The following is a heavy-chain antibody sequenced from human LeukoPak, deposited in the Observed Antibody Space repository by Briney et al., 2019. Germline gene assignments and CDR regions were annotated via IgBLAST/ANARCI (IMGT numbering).Heavy chain of an antibody. V-gene: IGHV3-33*01. CDR2: IWYDGSNK. J-gene: IGHJ6*02. D-gene: IGHD2-15*01. CDR3: ARELGYCSGASCYFKYYGMDV. Sequence: GGSLRLSCAASGFTFSSYGMHWVRQAPGKGLEWVAVIWYDGSNKYYADSVKGRFTISRDNSKNTLYLQMNSLRAEDTAVYYCARELGYCSGASCYFKYYGMDVWGQGTTVTVFS. CDR1: GFTFSSYG.